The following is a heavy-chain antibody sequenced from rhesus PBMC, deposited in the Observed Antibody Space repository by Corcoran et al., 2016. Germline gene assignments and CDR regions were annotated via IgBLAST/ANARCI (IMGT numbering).Heavy chain of an antibody. V-gene: IGHV4-147*01. CDR1: GYSISNNY. CDR2: VRPSNGIT. J-gene: IGHJ4*01. Sequence: QVQLQESGPGLVKPSETLSLTCAVSGYSISNNYWNWVRQPPGEGLDWIGCVRPSNGITYSNPSLKSRVSISTDTSKNQFSLRLSSVTAADTALYYCTRGDYTVTTHFDSWGLGVLVTVSS. D-gene: IGHD4-23*01. CDR3: TRGDYTVTTHFDS.